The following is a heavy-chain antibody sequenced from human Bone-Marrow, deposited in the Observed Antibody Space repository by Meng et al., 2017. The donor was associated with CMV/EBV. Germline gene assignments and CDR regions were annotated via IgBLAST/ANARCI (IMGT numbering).Heavy chain of an antibody. D-gene: IGHD2-2*01. CDR3: ARDSLPYCSSTSCSYYYGMYV. Sequence: GGSLRLSCAASGFTFVNAWMAWVRQAPGKGLEWISAISGSGGSTYYADSVKGRFTISRDNSKNTLYLQMTSLRAEDTAVYYCARDSLPYCSSTSCSYYYGMYVWGQRTTVTVSS. CDR2: ISGSGGST. CDR1: GFTFVNAW. V-gene: IGHV3-23*01. J-gene: IGHJ6*02.